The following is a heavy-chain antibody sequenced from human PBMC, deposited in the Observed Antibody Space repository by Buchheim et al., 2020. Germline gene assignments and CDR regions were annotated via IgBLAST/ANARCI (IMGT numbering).Heavy chain of an antibody. D-gene: IGHD1-26*01. V-gene: IGHV3-48*01. CDR1: GFTFSSYS. Sequence: EVQLVESGGGLAQPGGSLRLSCAGPGFTFSSYSINWVRQAPGKGLEWISYISSSSTTMYYADSVKGRFTISRDNAKNSLYLQMNSLRGDDTAVYYCARTSGSYYSYYGVDVWGQGTT. J-gene: IGHJ6*02. CDR3: ARTSGSYYSYYGVDV. CDR2: ISSSSTTM.